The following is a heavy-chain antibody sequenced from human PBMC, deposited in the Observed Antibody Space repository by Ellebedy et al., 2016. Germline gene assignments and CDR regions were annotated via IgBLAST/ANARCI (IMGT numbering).Heavy chain of an antibody. V-gene: IGHV3-21*01. CDR3: ARDREPTYGDSTAGYYYYGMDV. CDR1: GFTFSSYS. J-gene: IGHJ6*02. CDR2: ISSSSYI. Sequence: GGSLRLSCAASGFTFSSYSMNWVRQAPGKGLEWVSSISSSSYIYYADSVKGRFTISRDNAKNSLYLQMNSLRAEDTAVYYCARDREPTYGDSTAGYYYYGMDVWGQGTTVTVSS. D-gene: IGHD4-17*01.